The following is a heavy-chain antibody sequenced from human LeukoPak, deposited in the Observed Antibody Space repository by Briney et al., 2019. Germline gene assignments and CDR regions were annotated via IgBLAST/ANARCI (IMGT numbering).Heavy chain of an antibody. V-gene: IGHV3-48*04. CDR3: ARVWRDWSNNWFDP. Sequence: QPGGSLRLSCAASGFTFSNYGMNWVRQAPGKGLEWVSYISSSGSTIYYADSVKGRFTISRDNAKNSLYLQMNSLRAEDTAVYYCARVWRDWSNNWFDPWGQGTLVTVSS. CDR2: ISSSGSTI. J-gene: IGHJ5*02. CDR1: GFTFSNYG. D-gene: IGHD3/OR15-3a*01.